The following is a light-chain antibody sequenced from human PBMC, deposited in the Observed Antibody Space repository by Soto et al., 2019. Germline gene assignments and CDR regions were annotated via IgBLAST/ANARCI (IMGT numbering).Light chain of an antibody. CDR1: SSNSGAGYD. Sequence: QSVLTQPPSVSGAPGQRVTISCTGSSSNSGAGYDVHWYQQFPGTAPKLLIYGDNNRPSGVPDRFSGSKSGTSASLAITGLQAEDEADYYCQSFDNSLTAWVFGGGTKLTVL. J-gene: IGLJ3*02. CDR3: QSFDNSLTAWV. CDR2: GDN. V-gene: IGLV1-40*01.